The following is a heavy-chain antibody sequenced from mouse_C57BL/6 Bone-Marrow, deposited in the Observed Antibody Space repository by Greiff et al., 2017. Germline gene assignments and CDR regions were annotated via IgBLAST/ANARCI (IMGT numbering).Heavy chain of an antibody. CDR3: ARGLGFGY. J-gene: IGHJ3*01. Sequence: QVQLQQPGAELVKPGASVKLSCKASGYTFTSYWMHWVKQRPGQGLEWIGGIDPSDGSTKYNQKFKGKSTLTVDKSSSTAYMQLSSLTSEDSAVYCCARGLGFGYWGQGTLVTVSA. CDR2: IDPSDGST. CDR1: GYTFTSYW. V-gene: IGHV1-69*01.